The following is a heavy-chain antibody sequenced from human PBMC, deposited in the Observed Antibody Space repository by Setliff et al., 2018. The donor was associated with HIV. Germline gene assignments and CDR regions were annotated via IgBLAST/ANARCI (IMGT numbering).Heavy chain of an antibody. D-gene: IGHD3-16*01. V-gene: IGHV4-4*08. CDR2: IYTSGTT. CDR3: ARDSGSFTSGADWYFAL. CDR1: GGSISSYY. Sequence: SETLSLTCTVSGGSISSYYWSWIRQPPGKGLEWIGYIYTSGTTNYNPSLKSRASISVDTSKNQFSLRLSSVTAADTAEYYCARDSGSFTSGADWYFALWGRGTLVTVS. J-gene: IGHJ2*01.